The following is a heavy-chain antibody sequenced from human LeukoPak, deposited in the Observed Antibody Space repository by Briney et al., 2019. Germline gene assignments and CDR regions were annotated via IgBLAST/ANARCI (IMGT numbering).Heavy chain of an antibody. V-gene: IGHV3-23*01. CDR2: ISDSGGST. D-gene: IGHD6-19*01. CDR3: AKDLSRAVAADWFDP. J-gene: IGHJ5*02. CDR1: GFTFSNYD. Sequence: PGGSLRLSCAASGFTFSNYDMSWVRQAPGKGLEWVSSISDSGGSTYYADSVKGRFTISRDNSKNTLYLQMTNLRAADTAVYYCAKDLSRAVAADWFDPWDQGSLVTGSS.